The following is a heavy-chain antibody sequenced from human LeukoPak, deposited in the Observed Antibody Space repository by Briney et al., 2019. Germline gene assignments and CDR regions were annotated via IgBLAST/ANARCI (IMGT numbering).Heavy chain of an antibody. CDR3: ARRPMIIDY. J-gene: IGHJ4*02. D-gene: IGHD3-22*01. V-gene: IGHV4-59*12. CDR1: GGSISSYY. Sequence: SETLSLTCTVSGGSISSYYWNWIRQPPGKGLEWIGYIYYSGSTNYNPSLKSRVTISVDTPKNQFSLKLSSVTAADTAVYYCARRPMIIDYWGQGTLVTVSS. CDR2: IYYSGST.